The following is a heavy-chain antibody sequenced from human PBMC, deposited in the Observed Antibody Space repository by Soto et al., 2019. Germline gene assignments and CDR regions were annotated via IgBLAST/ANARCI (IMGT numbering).Heavy chain of an antibody. CDR1: GYSFTSYW. V-gene: IGHV5-10-1*01. Sequence: GESLKISWKRSGYSFTSYWISWVRQMLGKGMEWMGRLDPSDSYTNYSPSFQGHVTISADKSISTAYLQWSSLKASDTAMYYCASLQAAAGDNDLTFDNLGQETLVAVSS. CDR3: ASLQAAAGDNDLTFDN. CDR2: LDPSDSYT. D-gene: IGHD6-13*01. J-gene: IGHJ4*02.